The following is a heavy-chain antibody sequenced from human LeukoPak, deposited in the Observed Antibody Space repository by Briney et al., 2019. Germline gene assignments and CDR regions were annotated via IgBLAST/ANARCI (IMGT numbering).Heavy chain of an antibody. CDR1: GSTFRNHS. Sequence: GGSLRLSCGASGSTFRNHSINWVRQAPGKGLEWVSYISSSSSTIYYADTVKGRFTISRDNAKNSLYLQMNSLGAEDTAVYYCAKFSRYYDILTGYSAYFDYWGQGTLVTVSS. D-gene: IGHD3-9*01. V-gene: IGHV3-48*04. J-gene: IGHJ4*02. CDR3: AKFSRYYDILTGYSAYFDY. CDR2: ISSSSSTI.